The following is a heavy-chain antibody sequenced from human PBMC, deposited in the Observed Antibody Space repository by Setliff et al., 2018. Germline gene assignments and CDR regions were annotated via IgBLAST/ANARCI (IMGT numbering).Heavy chain of an antibody. CDR3: ARDGISTVVPTDY. Sequence: SVKVSCKASGGTFSSYAISWVRQAPGQGLEWVGGIIPILGIANYAQKFQGRVTITADESTSTAYMELRSLRSDDTAVYYCARDGISTVVPTDYWGQGTLVTVSS. D-gene: IGHD4-17*01. CDR1: GGTFSSYA. CDR2: IIPILGIA. V-gene: IGHV1-69*10. J-gene: IGHJ4*02.